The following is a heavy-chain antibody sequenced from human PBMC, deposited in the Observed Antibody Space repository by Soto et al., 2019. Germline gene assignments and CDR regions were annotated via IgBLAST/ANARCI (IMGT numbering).Heavy chain of an antibody. Sequence: GGSLRLSCVASGFTFSSCAMSWVRQAPGKGLEWVSAISGSGGSTYYADSVKGRFTISRDDSKNTLYLQMNSLRAEDTAVYYCAKDWKYYYDSSGFLDHWRQGTLVTVSS. CDR1: GFTFSSCA. CDR3: AKDWKYYYDSSGFLDH. CDR2: ISGSGGST. V-gene: IGHV3-23*01. D-gene: IGHD3-22*01. J-gene: IGHJ1*01.